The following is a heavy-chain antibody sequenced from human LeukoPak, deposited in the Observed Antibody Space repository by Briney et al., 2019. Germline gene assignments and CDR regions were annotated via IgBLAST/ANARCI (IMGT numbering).Heavy chain of an antibody. CDR1: GATLNSQG. V-gene: IGHV1-18*01. J-gene: IGHJ5*02. CDR3: ARANMVFGVDIEQNWFDL. CDR2: ISGYNGNT. D-gene: IGHD3-3*01. Sequence: GASVKVSCQASGATLNSQGVNWVRQAPGQGLEWMGWISGYNGNTNYARKVQGRVTLTRDASTSTAYMELRNLRFDDTAIYFCARANMVFGVDIEQNWFDLWGQGTRVIVSS.